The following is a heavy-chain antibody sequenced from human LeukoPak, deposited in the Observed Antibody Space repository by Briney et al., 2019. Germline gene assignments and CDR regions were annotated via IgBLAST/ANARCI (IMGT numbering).Heavy chain of an antibody. J-gene: IGHJ4*02. V-gene: IGHV5-51*01. CDR1: GYSFTSYW. CDR2: IYPGDSDT. D-gene: IGHD1-26*01. Sequence: GESLKISCKGSGYSFTSYWIGWVRQMPGKGLEWMGIIYPGDSDTRYSPSFQGQVTISADKSISTAYLQWSSLKASDTAMYYCARLAYSGSYGGPGDYWGQGTLVTVSS. CDR3: ARLAYSGSYGGPGDY.